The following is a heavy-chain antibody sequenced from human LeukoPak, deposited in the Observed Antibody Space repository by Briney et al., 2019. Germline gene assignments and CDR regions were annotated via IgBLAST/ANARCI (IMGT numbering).Heavy chain of an antibody. CDR3: ARKSTVTGDFDY. V-gene: IGHV4-38-2*01. Sequence: SETLSLTCAVSGYSISSGYYWGWIRQPPGKGLEWIGSIYHSGSTYYNPSLKSRVTMSVDTSKNQFSLNLSSVTAADTAVYYCARKSTVTGDFDYWGQGTLVTVSS. CDR2: IYHSGST. CDR1: GYSISSGYY. J-gene: IGHJ4*02. D-gene: IGHD4-17*01.